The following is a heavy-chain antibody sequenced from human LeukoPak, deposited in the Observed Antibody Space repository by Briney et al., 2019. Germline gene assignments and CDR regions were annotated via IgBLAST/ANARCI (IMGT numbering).Heavy chain of an antibody. J-gene: IGHJ4*02. CDR1: GFTFSSYE. CDR3: ARDGPLRYYGSGSYYSHSFDY. V-gene: IGHV3-48*03. CDR2: ISSSGSTI. Sequence: GGSLRLSCAASGFTFSSYEMNWVRQAPGKGLEWVSYISSSGSTIYYADSVKGRFTISRDNAKNSLYLQMNRLRAEDTAVYYCARDGPLRYYGSGSYYSHSFDYWGQGTLVTVSS. D-gene: IGHD3-10*01.